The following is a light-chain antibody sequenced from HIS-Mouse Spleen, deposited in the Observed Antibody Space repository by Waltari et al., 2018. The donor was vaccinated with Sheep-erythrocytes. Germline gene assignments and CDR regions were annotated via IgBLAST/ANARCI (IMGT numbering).Light chain of an antibody. CDR2: AAS. J-gene: IGKJ2*01. V-gene: IGKV1D-8*02. CDR3: MQALQTPVSLNGYT. CDR1: QGISSY. Sequence: AIWMTQSPSLLSASTGDRVTISCRMSQGISSYLAWYQQKPGKAPELLIYAASTLQSGVPDRFSGSGSGTDFTLKISRVEAEDVGVYYCMQALQTPVSLNGYTFGQGTKLEIK.